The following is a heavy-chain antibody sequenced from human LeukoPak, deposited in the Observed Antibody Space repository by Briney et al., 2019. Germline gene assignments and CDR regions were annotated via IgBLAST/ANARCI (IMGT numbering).Heavy chain of an antibody. V-gene: IGHV4-59*01. CDR1: GGSISSYY. CDR3: ARGGYYGSGNDFRFDH. Sequence: SETLSLTCTVSGGSISSYYWSWLRQSPGKGVECIGYIHYTGSTNYNPSLKSRVTISVETSKNQFSLKLKSVTAADTAVYYCARGGYYGSGNDFRFDHWGQGTLVTVSS. D-gene: IGHD3-10*01. CDR2: IHYTGST. J-gene: IGHJ5*02.